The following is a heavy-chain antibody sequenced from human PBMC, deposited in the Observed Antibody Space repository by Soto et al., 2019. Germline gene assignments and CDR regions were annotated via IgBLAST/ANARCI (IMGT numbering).Heavy chain of an antibody. CDR3: ARRMVLVVVVAATGNPPDY. CDR1: GFTFSSYA. D-gene: IGHD2-15*01. CDR2: ISGSGGST. V-gene: IGHV3-23*01. Sequence: GGSLRLSCAASGFTFSSYAMSWVRQAPGKGLEWVSAISGSGGSTYYADSVKGRFTISRDNSKNTLYLQMNSLRAEDTAVYYCARRMVLVVVVAATGNPPDYWGQGTLVTVSS. J-gene: IGHJ4*02.